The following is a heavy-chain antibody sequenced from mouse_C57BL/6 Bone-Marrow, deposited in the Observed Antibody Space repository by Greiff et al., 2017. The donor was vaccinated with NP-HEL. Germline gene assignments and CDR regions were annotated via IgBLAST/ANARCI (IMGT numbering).Heavy chain of an antibody. D-gene: IGHD2-3*01. Sequence: QVQLQQPGAELVKPGASVKVSCKASGYTFTSYWMHWVKQRPGQGLEWIGRIHPSDSDTNYNQKFKGKATLPVAKSSSTAYMQLSSLTSEDSAVYYWATADGYYGWVAYWGQGTLVTVSA. V-gene: IGHV1-74*01. J-gene: IGHJ3*01. CDR2: IHPSDSDT. CDR3: ATADGYYGWVAY. CDR1: GYTFTSYW.